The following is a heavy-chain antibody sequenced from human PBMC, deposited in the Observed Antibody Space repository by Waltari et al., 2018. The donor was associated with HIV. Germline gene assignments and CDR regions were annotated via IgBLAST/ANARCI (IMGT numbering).Heavy chain of an antibody. J-gene: IGHJ6*02. V-gene: IGHV4-31*03. D-gene: IGHD4-17*01. CDR2: IYYSGST. CDR1: GGSASSDGHS. Sequence: QVQLQEPGPGLVKPSQTLSLTCTVTGGSASSDGHSWSWIRQQPGKGLEWIGYIYYSGSTYYNPSRTSRVIISIDTSQNQFSLGLTSVTAADTAVYYCARDSGLYGTYSHGMDVWGQGTTVTVSS. CDR3: ARDSGLYGTYSHGMDV.